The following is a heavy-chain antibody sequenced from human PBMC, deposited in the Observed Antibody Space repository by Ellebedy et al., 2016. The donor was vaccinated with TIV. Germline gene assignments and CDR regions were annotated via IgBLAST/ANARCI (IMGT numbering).Heavy chain of an antibody. CDR3: ARRDAGYSRRGRSVGFVG. V-gene: IGHV4-34*01. Sequence: SETLSLXXAVSGGSISSGGYSWSWIRQPPGKGLEWIGEINHSGSTNYNPSLKSRVTISVDTSKNQFSLKLSSVTAADTAVYYCARRDAGYSRRGRSVGFVGWGQGTLVTVSS. D-gene: IGHD6-13*01. CDR2: INHSGST. J-gene: IGHJ4*02. CDR1: GGSISSGGYS.